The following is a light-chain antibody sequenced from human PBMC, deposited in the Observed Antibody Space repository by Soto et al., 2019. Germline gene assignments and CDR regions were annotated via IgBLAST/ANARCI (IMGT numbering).Light chain of an antibody. J-gene: IGLJ1*01. Sequence: QSVLTQPASVSGSPGQSISISCTGTSSDVGGYNYVSWYQHHPGKAPKLMIYVVSNRPSGISNRFSGSKSGNTASLTISGLQAEDEADYYCSAYTSNSAYVFGTGTKLTVL. CDR1: SSDVGGYNY. CDR3: SAYTSNSAYV. V-gene: IGLV2-14*01. CDR2: VVS.